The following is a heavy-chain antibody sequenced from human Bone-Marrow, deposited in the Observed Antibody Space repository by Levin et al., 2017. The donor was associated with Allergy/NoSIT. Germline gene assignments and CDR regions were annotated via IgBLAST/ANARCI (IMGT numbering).Heavy chain of an antibody. D-gene: IGHD4-23*01. V-gene: IGHV1-2*06. CDR2: INPKSGDT. CDR1: GYTFTNYH. J-gene: IGHJ6*02. CDR3: ARDHGNPYYYYWYGLDA. Sequence: PGESLKISCKASGYTFTNYHVHWVRHAPGQGLEWMGRINPKSGDTKYAPKFQGRVTMTRDTSINTVYMQLSGLRSDDTATYYCARDHGNPYYYYWYGLDAWGQGTTVTVSS.